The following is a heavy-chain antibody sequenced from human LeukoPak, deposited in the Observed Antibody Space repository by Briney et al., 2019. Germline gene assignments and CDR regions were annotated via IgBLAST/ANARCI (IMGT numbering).Heavy chain of an antibody. CDR1: GFMFNDFW. V-gene: IGHV3-7*03. D-gene: IGHD3-22*01. CDR3: AKSRGMIVVYDAFDI. CDR2: IRQDGGAK. Sequence: PGGSLRLSCTASGFMFNDFWMSWVRQAPGEGLEWVANIRQDGGAKNYVDSVKGRFTISRDNSKNTLYLQMNSLRAEDTAVYYCAKSRGMIVVYDAFDIWGQGTMVTVSS. J-gene: IGHJ3*02.